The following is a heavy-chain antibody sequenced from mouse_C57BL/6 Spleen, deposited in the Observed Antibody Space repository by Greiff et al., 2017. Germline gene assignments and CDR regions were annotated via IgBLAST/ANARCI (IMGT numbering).Heavy chain of an antibody. CDR1: GYAFSSSW. D-gene: IGHD4-1*01. Sequence: QVQLQQSGPELVKPGASVKISCKASGYAFSSSWMNWVKQRPGKGLEWIGRIYPGDGDTNYNGKFKGKATLTADKSSSQAYMQLSSLTSEDSAVYFCAISTGTIYAMDYWGQGTSVTVSS. V-gene: IGHV1-82*01. J-gene: IGHJ4*01. CDR3: AISTGTIYAMDY. CDR2: IYPGDGDT.